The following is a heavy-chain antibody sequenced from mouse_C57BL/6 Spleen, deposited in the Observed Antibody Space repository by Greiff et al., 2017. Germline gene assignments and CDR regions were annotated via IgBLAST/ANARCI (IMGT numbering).Heavy chain of an antibody. D-gene: IGHD2-2*01. CDR3: ARDVYYGYDGDWYFDV. Sequence: DVKLVESGGGLVKPGGSLKLSCAASGFTFSSYAMSWVRQTPEKRLEWVATISDGGSYTYYPDNVKGRFTISRDNAKNNLYLQMSHLKSEDTAMYYCARDVYYGYDGDWYFDVWGTGTTVTVSS. V-gene: IGHV5-4*01. J-gene: IGHJ1*03. CDR1: GFTFSSYA. CDR2: ISDGGSYT.